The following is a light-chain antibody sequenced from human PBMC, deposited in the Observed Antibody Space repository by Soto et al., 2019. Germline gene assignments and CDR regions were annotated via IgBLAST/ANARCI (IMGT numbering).Light chain of an antibody. J-gene: IGKJ1*01. CDR1: QRISSY. CDR3: QQSYRTPPT. Sequence: DIQMTQSPSSLSASVGDRVTITCRANQRISSYLNWYQQKPGRAPKLLIYAASSLQSGIPSRFSGSGSGTDFTITISSLQPEDFATYYCQQSYRTPPTFGQGTKVEIK. CDR2: AAS. V-gene: IGKV1-39*01.